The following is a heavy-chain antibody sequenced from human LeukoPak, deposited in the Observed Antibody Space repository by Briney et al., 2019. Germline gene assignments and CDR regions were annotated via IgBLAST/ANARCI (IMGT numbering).Heavy chain of an antibody. V-gene: IGHV3-74*01. CDR1: GFTFSSYW. CDR3: ASDYGGNSDY. J-gene: IGHJ4*02. D-gene: IGHD4-23*01. CDR2: INTDGSYT. Sequence: GGSLRLSCAASGFTFSSYWIHWVRQAPGKGLVWVSRINTDGSYTSYADFVKGRFTISRDSAKNTLYLQMNSLRAEDTAVYYCASDYGGNSDYWGQGTLVTVSS.